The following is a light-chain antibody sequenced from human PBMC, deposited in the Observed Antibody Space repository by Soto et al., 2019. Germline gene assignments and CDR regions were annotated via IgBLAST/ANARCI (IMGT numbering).Light chain of an antibody. CDR1: QSVGSY. CDR2: GAS. J-gene: IGKJ1*01. V-gene: IGKV3-20*01. Sequence: EIVLTQSPGTLSLSPGERATLSCRASQSVGSYLAWYQQKPAQAPRLLIYGASSRATGIPDRFSGSGSGTDFTLTISRLEPEDFAVYCCQKYGSSPPTFGQGTKVEIK. CDR3: QKYGSSPPT.